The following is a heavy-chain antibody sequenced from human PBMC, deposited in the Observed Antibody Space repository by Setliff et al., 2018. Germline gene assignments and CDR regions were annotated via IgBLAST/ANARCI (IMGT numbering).Heavy chain of an antibody. CDR3: AREQWLDPPGYYYMDV. J-gene: IGHJ6*03. CDR1: GGSISTTDYY. Sequence: SETLSLTCTVSGGSISTTDYYWGRIRQPPGKGLEWIGCVYYSGNTYYSPSLKSRVTMFVDTSKNQFSLKLNSVTAADMAVYYCAREQWLDPPGYYYMDVWAKGTTVTVSS. D-gene: IGHD6-19*01. CDR2: VYYSGNT. V-gene: IGHV4-39*07.